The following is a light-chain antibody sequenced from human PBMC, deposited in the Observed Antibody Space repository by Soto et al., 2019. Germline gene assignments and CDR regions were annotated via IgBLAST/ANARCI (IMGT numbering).Light chain of an antibody. J-gene: IGLJ1*01. CDR1: SSNIGAGYD. Sequence: QSVLTQPPSVSGAPGQRVTISCTGSSSNIGAGYDVHWYQQLPGTAPKLLTYGNSNRPSGVPDRFSGSKSGTSASLAITGLRAEDETDYYCQSYDSSLSGSVFGTGTKVTVL. V-gene: IGLV1-40*01. CDR3: QSYDSSLSGSV. CDR2: GNS.